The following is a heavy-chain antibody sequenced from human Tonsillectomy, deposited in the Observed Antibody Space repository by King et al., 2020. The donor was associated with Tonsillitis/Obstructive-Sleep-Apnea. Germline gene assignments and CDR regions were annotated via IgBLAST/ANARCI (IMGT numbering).Heavy chain of an antibody. D-gene: IGHD6-13*01. V-gene: IGHV5-51*01. CDR2: IYPANSDT. Sequence: VKLVESGAEVRKPGESLKISCKASGYAFTTYWIGWVRQMPGKGLEWMVIIYPANSDTRYSPSFEGQVTISADKSITTAYLQWTSLKASDTAMYYCARKSGSSWFPNYFYMDVWGTGTTVTVSS. CDR1: GYAFTTYW. CDR3: ARKSGSSWFPNYFYMDV. J-gene: IGHJ6*03.